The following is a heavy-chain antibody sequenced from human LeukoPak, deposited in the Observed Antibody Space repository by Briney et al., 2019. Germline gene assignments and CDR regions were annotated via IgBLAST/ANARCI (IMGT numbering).Heavy chain of an antibody. D-gene: IGHD2-2*01. V-gene: IGHV1-2*02. CDR3: ATLGVVPAAAHNWFDP. Sequence: GASVKVSCKASGYTFTGYYMHWVRQAPGQGLEWMGWINPNSGGTNYAQKFQGRVTMTRDTSISTAYMELSRLRSDDTAVYYCATLGVVPAAAHNWFDPWGQGTLVTVSS. CDR1: GYTFTGYY. J-gene: IGHJ5*02. CDR2: INPNSGGT.